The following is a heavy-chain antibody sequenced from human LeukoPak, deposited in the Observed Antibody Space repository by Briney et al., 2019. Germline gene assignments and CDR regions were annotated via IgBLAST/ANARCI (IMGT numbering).Heavy chain of an antibody. CDR1: GFTFSSYW. Sequence: GGSLRLSCAASGFTFSSYWMSWVRQAPGKGLEWVANIKQDGSEKYYVDSVKGRFTISRDNANNSLYLQMNSLRAEDTAVYYCTREGITAAADYWGQGTLVTVSS. CDR3: TREGITAAADY. D-gene: IGHD6-13*01. CDR2: IKQDGSEK. V-gene: IGHV3-7*01. J-gene: IGHJ4*02.